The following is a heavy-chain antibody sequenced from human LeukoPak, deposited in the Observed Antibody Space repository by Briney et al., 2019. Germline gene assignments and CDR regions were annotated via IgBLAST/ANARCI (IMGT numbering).Heavy chain of an antibody. CDR3: AKYSGSHYYYYHMDV. V-gene: IGHV3-23*01. CDR1: GFPFSSFA. Sequence: GGSLRLSCAASGFPFSSFAMGWVRQAPGKGLEWVSTISGSGDGTFYGDSVKGRFTISRDNSKNTLFLQVNSLRAEDTAVYYCAKYSGSHYYYYHMDVWGKGTTVTVSS. CDR2: ISGSGDGT. D-gene: IGHD1-26*01. J-gene: IGHJ6*03.